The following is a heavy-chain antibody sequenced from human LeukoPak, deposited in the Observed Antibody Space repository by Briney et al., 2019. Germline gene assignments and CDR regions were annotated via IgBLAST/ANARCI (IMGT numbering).Heavy chain of an antibody. CDR1: GGSISSNNYY. D-gene: IGHD3-10*01. V-gene: IGHV4-39*01. J-gene: IGHJ4*02. Sequence: PSETLSLTCTVSGGSISSNNYYWVWIRQPPGKGLEWIGSIYYSGGTYHNPSLKSRITISVDTSKNQFFLNLNSVTAADTAVYYCARRYYSGPFDYWGQGTLVTVSS. CDR2: IYYSGGT. CDR3: ARRYYSGPFDY.